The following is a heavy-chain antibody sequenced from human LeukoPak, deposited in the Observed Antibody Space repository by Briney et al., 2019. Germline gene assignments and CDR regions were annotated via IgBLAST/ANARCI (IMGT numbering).Heavy chain of an antibody. CDR1: GFTFSSYA. D-gene: IGHD7-27*01. J-gene: IGHJ4*02. CDR3: AKWRAGDQSLDY. V-gene: IGHV3-23*01. Sequence: GGSLRLSCAASGFTFSSYAMSWVRQAPGKGLEWVSAISGSGGSTYDADSVKGRFTISRDNSKNTLYLQMNSLRAEDTAVYYCAKWRAGDQSLDYWGQGTLVTVSS. CDR2: ISGSGGST.